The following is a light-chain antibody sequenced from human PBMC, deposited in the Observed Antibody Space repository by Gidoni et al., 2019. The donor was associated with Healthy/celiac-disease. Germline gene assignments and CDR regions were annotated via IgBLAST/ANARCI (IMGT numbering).Light chain of an antibody. J-gene: IGLJ2*01. Sequence: QSALTPPASVSGSPGQSITISCPGTSSDVGSYNLVSWYQQHPGKAPKLMIYEGSKRPSGVSNRFSGSKAGNTASLTSSGLQAEDEADYYCCSYAGSSTVVFGGGTKLTV. CDR2: EGS. CDR3: CSYAGSSTVV. V-gene: IGLV2-23*01. CDR1: SSDVGSYNL.